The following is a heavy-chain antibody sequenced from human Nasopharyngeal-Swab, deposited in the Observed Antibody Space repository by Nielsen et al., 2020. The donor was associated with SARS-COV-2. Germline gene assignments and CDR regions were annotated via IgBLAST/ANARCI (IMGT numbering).Heavy chain of an antibody. CDR3: AVTVTPIQTPHPGDFDY. J-gene: IGHJ4*02. D-gene: IGHD4-17*01. CDR2: IWYDGSNK. Sequence: GESLKISCAASGFTFSSYGMHWVRQAPGKGLEWVAVIWYDGSNKYYADSVKGRFTISRDNSKNTLYLQMNSLRAEDTAVYYCAVTVTPIQTPHPGDFDYWGQGTLVTVSS. CDR1: GFTFSSYG. V-gene: IGHV3-33*01.